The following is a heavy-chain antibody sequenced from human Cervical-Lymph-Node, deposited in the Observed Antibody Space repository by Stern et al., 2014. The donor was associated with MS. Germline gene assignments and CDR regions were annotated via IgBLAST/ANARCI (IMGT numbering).Heavy chain of an antibody. D-gene: IGHD3-10*01. CDR1: GGSISSYY. Sequence: VQLVESGPGKVKPSETLSLTCSVSGGSISSYYCSWVRQPAGKGLEWIGRINTIGSTNFNPSLRSRLTMSVDPSKTQFSLKLKSVTAADTAVYYCARGVLGFGEFPYGMDVWGQGTTVTVSS. J-gene: IGHJ6*02. CDR2: INTIGST. V-gene: IGHV4-4*07. CDR3: ARGVLGFGEFPYGMDV.